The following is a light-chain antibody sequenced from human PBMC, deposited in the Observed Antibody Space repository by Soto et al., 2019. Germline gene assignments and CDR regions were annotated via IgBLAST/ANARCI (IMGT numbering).Light chain of an antibody. CDR3: QSYDSSLSAWV. V-gene: IGLV1-40*01. J-gene: IGLJ3*02. CDR2: GNT. CDR1: SSSIGAGYD. Sequence: QAVVTQPPSVSGAPGQRVTISCTESSSSIGAGYDVHWYQQLPGTAPKLLIYGNTNRPSGVPDRFSGSKSGTSASLAITGLQAEDEADYYCQSYDSSLSAWVFGGGTKLTVL.